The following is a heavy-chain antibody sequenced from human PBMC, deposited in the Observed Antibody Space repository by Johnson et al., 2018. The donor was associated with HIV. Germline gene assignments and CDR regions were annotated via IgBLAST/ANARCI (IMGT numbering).Heavy chain of an antibody. CDR3: ATKGITVTTARAFDI. D-gene: IGHD4-11*01. CDR1: GFTFSSYG. Sequence: QEKLVESGGGVVQPGGSLRLSCAASGFTFSSYGMSWVRQAPGKGLEWVAFIRYDGSNKYYADSVKGRFTISRDNSKNTLYLQMNSLRAEDTAVYYCATKGITVTTARAFDIWGRGTMVTVSS. J-gene: IGHJ3*02. V-gene: IGHV3-30*02. CDR2: IRYDGSNK.